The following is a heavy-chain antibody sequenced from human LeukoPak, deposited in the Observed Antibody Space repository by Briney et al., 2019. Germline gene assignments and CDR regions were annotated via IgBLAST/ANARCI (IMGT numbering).Heavy chain of an antibody. CDR1: AVSISSYY. Sequence: SETLSFNATGSAVSISSYYWSWIRQPPGQGLKWIVYIYYSGSTNYNPSLKSRITISVDTSKNQFSLKLSSVTAADTAVYYCARLGYYDSSGYYDWGQGTLVTVSS. CDR2: IYYSGST. V-gene: IGHV4-59*08. D-gene: IGHD3-22*01. CDR3: ARLGYYDSSGYYD. J-gene: IGHJ4*02.